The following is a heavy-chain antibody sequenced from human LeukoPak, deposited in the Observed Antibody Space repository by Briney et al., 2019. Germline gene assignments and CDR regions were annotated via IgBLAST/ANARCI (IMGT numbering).Heavy chain of an antibody. CDR1: GGSISSYY. CDR3: ARDRFDGDYTFDY. Sequence: SETLSLTCTVSGGSISSYYWSWIRQPPGKGLEWIGYIYYSGSTNYNPSLKSRVTISVDTPKNQFSLKLSSVTAADTAVYYCARDRFDGDYTFDYWGQGTLVTVSS. V-gene: IGHV4-59*01. D-gene: IGHD4-17*01. CDR2: IYYSGST. J-gene: IGHJ4*02.